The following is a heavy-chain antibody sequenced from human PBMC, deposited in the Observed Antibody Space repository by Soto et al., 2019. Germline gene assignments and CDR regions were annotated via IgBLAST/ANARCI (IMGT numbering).Heavy chain of an antibody. Sequence: QVQLVQSGAEVKKPGSSVKVSCKASGGTFSSYAISWVRQAPGQGLEWMGGIIPIFGTANYAQKFQGRVTITADKSTSTAYMELSSLRSDDTAVYYCARAMVRGVIKRLDYWGQGTLVTVSS. D-gene: IGHD3-10*01. V-gene: IGHV1-69*06. J-gene: IGHJ4*02. CDR3: ARAMVRGVIKRLDY. CDR1: GGTFSSYA. CDR2: IIPIFGTA.